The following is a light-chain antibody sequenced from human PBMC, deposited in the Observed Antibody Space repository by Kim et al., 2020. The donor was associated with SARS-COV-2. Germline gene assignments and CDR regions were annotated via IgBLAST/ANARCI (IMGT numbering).Light chain of an antibody. CDR3: QTWGTGIRV. V-gene: IGLV4-69*01. CDR1: SGHSSNA. J-gene: IGLJ3*02. Sequence: QPVLTQSPSASASLGASVKVTCTLSSGHSSNAIAWHQQQPEKGPRYLMRVNSDGRHSKGDGIPDRFSGSSSGAERYLTISSLQSEDEADYYCQTWGTGIRVFGGGTQLTVL. CDR2: VNSDGRH.